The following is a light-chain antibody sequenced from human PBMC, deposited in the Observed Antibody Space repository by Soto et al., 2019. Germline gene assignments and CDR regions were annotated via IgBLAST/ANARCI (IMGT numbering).Light chain of an antibody. J-gene: IGKJ4*01. CDR1: QTVAKNY. CDR2: DAS. V-gene: IGKV3D-20*01. CDR3: QRYADPPIT. Sequence: DIVLTQSPVTLSLSPGERATLSCGASQTVAKNYLAWYQKKPGLAPSLLIYDASIRATGIPDRFSGSGSGTDFTLVISRLEAEDCAVYYCQRYADPPITFGGGTKVEIK.